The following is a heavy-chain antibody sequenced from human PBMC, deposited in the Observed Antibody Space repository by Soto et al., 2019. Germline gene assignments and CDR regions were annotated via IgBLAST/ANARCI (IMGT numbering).Heavy chain of an antibody. CDR3: GRGRSGQIVIFY. CDR1: GYTFTGHY. V-gene: IGHV1-2*02. J-gene: IGHJ4*02. Sequence: ASVEVSCKASGYTFTGHYIHWVRQAPEQGPEWMGEIGPESGATRYAQRFQGRVTMTRDMSITTVYMELNNLSPDDTAVYYCGRGRSGQIVIFYWGQGTPVTVSS. D-gene: IGHD1-26*01. CDR2: IGPESGAT.